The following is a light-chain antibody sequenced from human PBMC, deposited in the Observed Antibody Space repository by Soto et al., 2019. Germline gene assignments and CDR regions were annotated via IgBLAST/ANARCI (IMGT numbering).Light chain of an antibody. V-gene: IGKV3-20*01. CDR2: GAS. CDR1: QSVVSSH. CDR3: QQYEIAPKT. Sequence: EIVLTQSPATLSLSPGERATLSCRASQSVVSSHLAWYQQKPGQAPRLHIYGASSRATGIPDRFSGSGSGTDFTLSISGLEPEDFAVYYCQQYEIAPKTFGQGTKVEIK. J-gene: IGKJ1*01.